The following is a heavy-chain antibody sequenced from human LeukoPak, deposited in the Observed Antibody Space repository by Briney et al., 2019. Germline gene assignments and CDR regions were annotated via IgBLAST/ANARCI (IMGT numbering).Heavy chain of an antibody. CDR2: IRYDGGNQ. V-gene: IGHV3-30*02. CDR3: ARNRGYYYYYMDV. CDR1: GFTFSSYG. Sequence: GGSLRLACAASGFTFSSYGMHWVRQTPGKGLECVAFIRYDGGNQYYTDSVKGRFTHSRDNSKNTIYLQMNSLRAKDTAVYYCARNRGYYYYYMDVWAKGTTVTVSS. J-gene: IGHJ6*03.